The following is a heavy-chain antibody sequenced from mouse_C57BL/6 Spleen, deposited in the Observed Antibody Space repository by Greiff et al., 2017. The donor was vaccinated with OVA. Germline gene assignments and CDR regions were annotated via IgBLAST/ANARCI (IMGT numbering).Heavy chain of an antibody. J-gene: IGHJ3*01. CDR3: TAYYSNYDWFAY. V-gene: IGHV14-1*01. Sequence: VQLQQSGAELVRPGASVKLSCTASGFNIKDYYMHWVKQRPEQGLEWIGRIDPEDGDTEYAPKFQGKATMTADTSSNTAYLQLSSLTSEDTAVYYCTAYYSNYDWFAYWGQGTLVTVSA. D-gene: IGHD2-5*01. CDR1: GFNIKDYY. CDR2: IDPEDGDT.